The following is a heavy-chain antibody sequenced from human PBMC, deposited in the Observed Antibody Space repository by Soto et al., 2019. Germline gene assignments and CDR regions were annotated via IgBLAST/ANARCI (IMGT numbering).Heavy chain of an antibody. CDR2: IIPIFGSA. CDR1: GGTFSSYA. Sequence: QVQLVQSGAEVKKPGSSVKVSCKASGGTFSSYAISWVRQAPGQGLEWMGGIIPIFGSANYAQKFQGRVTITADESTSTADMELMSLRSEDTAVYYCATRLRGKRNGYYFDYWGQGTLVTVSS. V-gene: IGHV1-69*01. CDR3: ATRLRGKRNGYYFDY. J-gene: IGHJ4*02. D-gene: IGHD4-17*01.